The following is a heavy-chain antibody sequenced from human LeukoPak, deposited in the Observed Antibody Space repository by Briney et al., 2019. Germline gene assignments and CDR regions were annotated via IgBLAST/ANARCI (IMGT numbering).Heavy chain of an antibody. CDR3: ARVGKGAILDY. V-gene: IGHV3-74*01. CDR1: GFTFSSYW. J-gene: IGHJ4*02. CDR2: INSDGSIR. D-gene: IGHD1-26*01. Sequence: GGSLRLSCVVSGFTFSSYWMHWVRQAPGQGLVWVSHINSDGSIRTYADSVKGRFTISRDNAKNTLYLQMNSLRDEDTAVYYCARVGKGAILDYWGQGTLVTVSS.